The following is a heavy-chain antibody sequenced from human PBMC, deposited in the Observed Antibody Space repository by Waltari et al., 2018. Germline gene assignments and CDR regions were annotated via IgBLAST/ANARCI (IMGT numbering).Heavy chain of an antibody. CDR1: GGSISSYY. CDR2: IYYSGST. D-gene: IGHD3-22*01. V-gene: IGHV4-59*01. Sequence: QVQLQESGPGLVKPSETLSLTCTVSGGSISSYYWSWIRQPPGKGLEWIGYIYYSGSTNYNPSLKSRVTISVDTSKNQFSLKLSSVTAADTAVYYCARDRNYYDSSGYQWAFDIWGQGTMVTVSS. J-gene: IGHJ3*02. CDR3: ARDRNYYDSSGYQWAFDI.